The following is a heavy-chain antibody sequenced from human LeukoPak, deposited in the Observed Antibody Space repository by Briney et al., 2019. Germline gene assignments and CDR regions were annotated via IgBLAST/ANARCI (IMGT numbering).Heavy chain of an antibody. Sequence: SETLSLTCTVSGGSISSYYWSWIQQPAGKGLEWIGRIYTSGSTNYNPSLKSRVTMSVDTSKNQFSLKLSSVTAADTAVYYCARARWGSGSYSALDYWGQGTLVTVSS. CDR1: GGSISSYY. D-gene: IGHD1-26*01. CDR3: ARARWGSGSYSALDY. J-gene: IGHJ4*02. CDR2: IYTSGST. V-gene: IGHV4-4*07.